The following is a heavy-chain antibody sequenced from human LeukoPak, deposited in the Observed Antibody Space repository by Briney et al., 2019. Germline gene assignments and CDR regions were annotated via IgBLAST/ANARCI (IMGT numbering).Heavy chain of an antibody. Sequence: GASVKVSCKVSGYTLTELSMHWVRQAPGKGLEWMGGFDPEDGETIYAQKFQGRVTMTRNTSISTAYMELSSLRSEDTAVYYCARGLLWFGESPSGYWGQGTLVTVSS. D-gene: IGHD3-10*01. J-gene: IGHJ4*02. CDR3: ARGLLWFGESPSGY. CDR2: FDPEDGET. CDR1: GYTLTELS. V-gene: IGHV1-24*01.